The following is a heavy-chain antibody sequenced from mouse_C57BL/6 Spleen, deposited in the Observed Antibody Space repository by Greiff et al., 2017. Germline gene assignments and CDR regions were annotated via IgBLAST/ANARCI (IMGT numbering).Heavy chain of an antibody. J-gene: IGHJ1*03. CDR3: AITLNSYNCSSYDVDV. V-gene: IGHV1-26*01. Sequence: VQLQQSGPELVKPGASVKISCKASGYTFTDYYMNWVKQSHGKSLEWIGDINPNNGGTSYNQKFKGKATLTVDKSSSTAYMESRSLTSEDSAVYDCAITLNSYNCSSYDVDVWCTGTTGTVSS. CDR1: GYTFTDYY. CDR2: INPNNGGT. D-gene: IGHD1-1*01.